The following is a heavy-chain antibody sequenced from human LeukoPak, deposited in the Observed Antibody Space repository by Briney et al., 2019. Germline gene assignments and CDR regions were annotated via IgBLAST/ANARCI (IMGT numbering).Heavy chain of an antibody. CDR1: GFTFDDYA. Sequence: GGSLRLSCAASGFTFDDYAMHWVRQAPGKGLEWVSGISWDSGSIGYADSVKGRFTISRDNAKNSLYLQMNSLRTEDTAFYYCAKDGGSSGYSAPLDYWGQGTLVTVSS. J-gene: IGHJ4*02. D-gene: IGHD3-22*01. V-gene: IGHV3-9*01. CDR3: AKDGGSSGYSAPLDY. CDR2: ISWDSGSI.